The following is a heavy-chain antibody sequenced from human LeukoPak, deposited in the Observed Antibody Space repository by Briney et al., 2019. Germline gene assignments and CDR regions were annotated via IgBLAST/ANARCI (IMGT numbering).Heavy chain of an antibody. J-gene: IGHJ5*02. Sequence: ASVKVSCKASGYTFTGYYIHWVRQAPGQGLEWMGWINPNSGGTYYAQKFQGRVTMTRDTSISTAYMELSRLRSDDTAVYYCARGSGYDLSEREYNWFDPWGQGTLVTVSS. CDR1: GYTFTGYY. CDR2: INPNSGGT. V-gene: IGHV1-2*02. D-gene: IGHD5-12*01. CDR3: ARGSGYDLSEREYNWFDP.